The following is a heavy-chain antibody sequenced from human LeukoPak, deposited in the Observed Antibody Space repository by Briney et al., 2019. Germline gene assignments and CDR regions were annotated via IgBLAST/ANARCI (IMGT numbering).Heavy chain of an antibody. CDR2: IKQDGSEK. D-gene: IGHD6-6*01. V-gene: IGHV3-7*01. CDR1: GFTFSRYW. J-gene: IGHJ4*02. CDR3: ARDHRPYY. Sequence: GGSLRLSRAASGFTFSRYWMTWVRQAPGKGLEWVANIKQDGSEKYYVDSVKGRFTISRDNAKNSLYLQMNSLRAEDTAVYFCARDHRPYYWGQGPLVTVSS.